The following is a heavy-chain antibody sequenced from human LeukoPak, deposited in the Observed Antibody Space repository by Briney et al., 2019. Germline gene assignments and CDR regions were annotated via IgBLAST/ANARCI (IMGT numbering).Heavy chain of an antibody. D-gene: IGHD6-13*01. CDR3: ARSAGTWRQKYFDY. V-gene: IGHV4-34*01. Sequence: PSETLSLTCAVYGGSFSGYYWSWIRQPPGKGLEWIGEINHSGSTNYNPSLKSRATISVDTSKNQFSLKLSSVTAADTAVYYCARSAGTWRQKYFDYWGQGTLVTVSS. CDR1: GGSFSGYY. CDR2: INHSGST. J-gene: IGHJ4*02.